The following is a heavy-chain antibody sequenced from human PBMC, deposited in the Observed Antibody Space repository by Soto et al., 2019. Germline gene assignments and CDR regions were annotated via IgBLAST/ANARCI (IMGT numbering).Heavy chain of an antibody. J-gene: IGHJ4*02. V-gene: IGHV3-30*04. CDR3: ARAFANGRWLQSHFDY. D-gene: IGHD2-8*01. Sequence: LRLSCKGSGFTFSSFAIQWVRQAPGKGLEWVAAISDDGTNKYTADSVKGRFTISRDNSRNTVYLQVSSLTSDDTAVYSCARAFANGRWLQSHFDYWGQGTPVTVSS. CDR2: ISDDGTNK. CDR1: GFTFSSFA.